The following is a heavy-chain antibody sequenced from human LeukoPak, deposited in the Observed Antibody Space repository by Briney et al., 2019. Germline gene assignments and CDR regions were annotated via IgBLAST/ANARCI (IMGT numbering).Heavy chain of an antibody. CDR1: GFTFSSYS. J-gene: IGHJ4*02. Sequence: GGSLRLSCAASGFTFSSYSMNWVRQAPGKGLEWVSSISSSSSYIYYADSVKGRFTISRDNAKNSLYLQMSSLRAEDTAVYYCARESPGGGSSDLFDYWGQGTLVTVSS. V-gene: IGHV3-21*01. D-gene: IGHD3-16*01. CDR2: ISSSSSYI. CDR3: ARESPGGGSSDLFDY.